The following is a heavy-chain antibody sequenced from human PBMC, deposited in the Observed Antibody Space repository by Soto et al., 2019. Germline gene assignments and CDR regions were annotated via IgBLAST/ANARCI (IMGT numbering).Heavy chain of an antibody. CDR1: GFIFSNYW. J-gene: IGHJ4*02. CDR3: AKASTGFDY. D-gene: IGHD6-25*01. V-gene: IGHV3-7*01. Sequence: GGSLRLSCAASGFIFSNYWMSWVRQTPGKGLEWVASINQGGSERSFVDSVKGRFTISRGNAKNSLYLQLNSLRAEDTAVYYCAKASTGFDYWGQGTMVTVSS. CDR2: INQGGSER.